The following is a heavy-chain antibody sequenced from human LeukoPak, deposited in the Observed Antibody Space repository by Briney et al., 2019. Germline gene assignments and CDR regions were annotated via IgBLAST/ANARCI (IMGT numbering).Heavy chain of an antibody. CDR1: GGTFSSYA. D-gene: IGHD1-1*01. V-gene: IGHV1-69*06. Sequence: SVKVSCKASGGTFSSYAISWVRQAPGQGLEWMGGIIPIFGTANYAQKFQGRVTITADKSTSTAYMELSSLRSEDTAVYYCARALWNDEGFMGYFDYWGQGTLVTVSS. CDR3: ARALWNDEGFMGYFDY. CDR2: IIPIFGTA. J-gene: IGHJ4*02.